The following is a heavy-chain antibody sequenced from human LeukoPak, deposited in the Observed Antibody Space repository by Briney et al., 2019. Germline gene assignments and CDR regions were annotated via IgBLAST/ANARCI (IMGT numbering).Heavy chain of an antibody. V-gene: IGHV4-34*01. CDR2: IYYSGST. CDR3: ARHGYSGYDPIKEVFDY. Sequence: SETLSLTCAVYGGSFSGYYWSWIRQPPGKGLEWIGSIYYSGSTYYNPSLKSRVTISVDTSKYQFSLKLSSVTAADTAVYYCARHGYSGYDPIKEVFDYWGQGTLVTVSS. CDR1: GGSFSGYY. D-gene: IGHD5-12*01. J-gene: IGHJ4*02.